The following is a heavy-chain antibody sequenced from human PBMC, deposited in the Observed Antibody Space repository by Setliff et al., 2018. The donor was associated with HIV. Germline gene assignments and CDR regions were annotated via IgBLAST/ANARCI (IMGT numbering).Heavy chain of an antibody. CDR1: GFTFNKYV. Sequence: GGSLRLSCAASGFTFNKYVMSWVRQAPGKGLEWVSAMSDTGGTAYYADSVKGRFTISRDNAENSLYLQMNSLRGEDTAVYYCAGSRGYFVKADWGQGTLVTVSS. D-gene: IGHD3-22*01. V-gene: IGHV3-23*01. J-gene: IGHJ4*02. CDR3: AGSRGYFVKAD. CDR2: MSDTGGTA.